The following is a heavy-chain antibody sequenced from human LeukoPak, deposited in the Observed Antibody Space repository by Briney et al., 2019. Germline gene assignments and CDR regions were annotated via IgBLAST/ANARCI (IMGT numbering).Heavy chain of an antibody. CDR1: GGSISSYY. J-gene: IGHJ6*02. CDR2: IYTSGST. D-gene: IGHD6-13*01. V-gene: IGHV4-4*07. CDR3: AREYLAAGTPYYYYGMDV. Sequence: SETLSLTCTVSGGSISSYYWSWIRQPAGKGLEWIGRIYTSGSTNYNPSLKSRVTMPVDTSKNQFSLKLSSVTAADTAVYYCAREYLAAGTPYYYYGMDVWGQGTTVTVSS.